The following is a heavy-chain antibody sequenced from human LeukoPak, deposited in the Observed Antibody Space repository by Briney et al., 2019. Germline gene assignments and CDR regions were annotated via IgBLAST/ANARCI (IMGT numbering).Heavy chain of an antibody. Sequence: HPGGSLRLSCAASGFPFSSYAMHWVRQAPGKGLEWVAHISYDESNKYYADSVKDRFTVSRDNSKSTLYLQMNSLRAEDTAVYYCARARYRSSTRCRDGFDIWGQGTMVTVSS. CDR2: ISYDESNK. CDR1: GFPFSSYA. CDR3: ARARYRSSTRCRDGFDI. D-gene: IGHD2-2*01. J-gene: IGHJ3*02. V-gene: IGHV3-30-3*01.